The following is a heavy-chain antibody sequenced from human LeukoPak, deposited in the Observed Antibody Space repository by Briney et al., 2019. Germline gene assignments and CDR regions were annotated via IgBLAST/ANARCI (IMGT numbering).Heavy chain of an antibody. CDR2: ISGSGGST. Sequence: GGSLRLSCAASGFTFSSYAMTWGRQAPGKGLECVSAISGSGGSTYYADSVKGRFTISRDNSKNTLYLQMDSLRAEDTAVFYCAEGGGYDFWSGYRYFDYWGQGTLVTVCS. CDR3: AEGGGYDFWSGYRYFDY. V-gene: IGHV3-23*01. J-gene: IGHJ4*02. D-gene: IGHD3-3*01. CDR1: GFTFSSYA.